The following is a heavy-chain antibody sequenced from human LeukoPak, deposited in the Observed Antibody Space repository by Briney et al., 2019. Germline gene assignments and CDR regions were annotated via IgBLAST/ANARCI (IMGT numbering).Heavy chain of an antibody. CDR3: ARGPVTMVRGGYYYGMGV. CDR2: INPNSGGT. Sequence: ASVKVSCKASGYTFTGYYMHWVRQAPGQGLEWMGWINPNSGGTNYAQKFQGRVTMTRDTSISTAYMELSRLRSDDTAVYYCARGPVTMVRGGYYYGMGVWGQGTTVTVSS. J-gene: IGHJ6*02. V-gene: IGHV1-2*02. D-gene: IGHD3-10*01. CDR1: GYTFTGYY.